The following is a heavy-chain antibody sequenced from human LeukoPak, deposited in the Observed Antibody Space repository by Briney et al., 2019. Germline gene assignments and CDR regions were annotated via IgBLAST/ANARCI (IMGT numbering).Heavy chain of an antibody. V-gene: IGHV3-21*01. CDR2: ISSSSSYI. J-gene: IGHJ4*02. Sequence: PGGSLRLSCAASGFTFSSYSMNWVRQAPGKGLEWVSSISSSSSYIYSADSVKGRFTISRDNAKNSLYLQMNSLRAEDTAVYYCASKVAAAGGDYWGQGTLVTVSS. D-gene: IGHD6-13*01. CDR1: GFTFSSYS. CDR3: ASKVAAAGGDY.